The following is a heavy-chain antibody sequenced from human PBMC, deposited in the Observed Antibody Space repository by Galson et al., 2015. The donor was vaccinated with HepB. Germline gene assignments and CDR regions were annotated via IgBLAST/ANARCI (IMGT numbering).Heavy chain of an antibody. V-gene: IGHV3-21*04. J-gene: IGHJ4*02. D-gene: IGHD3-22*01. CDR1: GFTFSAYT. CDR3: ARDNTDDSRSRTTGGHDY. Sequence: SLRLSCAASGFTFSAYTLNWIRQAPGKGPVWVSSICSRSTYIYYADSVQGRFTISRDNAQNSLHLQMNSLRADDTAVYYCARDNTDDSRSRTTGGHDYWGQGTLVTVSS. CDR2: ICSRSTYI.